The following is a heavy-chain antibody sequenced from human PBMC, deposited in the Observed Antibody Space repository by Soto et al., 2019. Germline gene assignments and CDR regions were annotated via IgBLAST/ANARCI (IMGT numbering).Heavy chain of an antibody. CDR1: GFTFSSNA. V-gene: IGHV3-23*01. CDR2: ISGSGGST. D-gene: IGHD2-2*01. J-gene: IGHJ5*02. Sequence: GGSLRLSCAASGFTFSSNAMSWVRQAPGKGLEWVSGISGSGGSTYYADSVKGRFTIARDNSKNTLYLQMNSLRAEDTAVYYCAKDFVVVPAASEDWFDPWGQGTLVTVSS. CDR3: AKDFVVVPAASEDWFDP.